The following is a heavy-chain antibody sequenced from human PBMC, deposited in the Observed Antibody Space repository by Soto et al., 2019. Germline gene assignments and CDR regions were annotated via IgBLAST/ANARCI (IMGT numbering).Heavy chain of an antibody. CDR1: GGSISSYD. J-gene: IGHJ5*02. CDR3: ACDTVSGYSSGRFDP. D-gene: IGHD6-19*01. CDR2: IYYSGST. Sequence: SETLSLTCSVSGGSISSYDWSWIRQQTGKGLEWIGYIYYSGSTNYNPSLKSRVTISVDTSKNQFSLKLSSVTAADTAVYYCACDTVSGYSSGRFDPWGQGTLVTVSS. V-gene: IGHV4-59*08.